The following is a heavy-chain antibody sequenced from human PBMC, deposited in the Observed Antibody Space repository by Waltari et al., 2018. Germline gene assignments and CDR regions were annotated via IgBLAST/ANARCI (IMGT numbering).Heavy chain of an antibody. CDR1: GGTFSSYA. CDR2: NIPSLGIA. V-gene: IGHV1-69*04. J-gene: IGHJ3*02. CDR3: AREEDPYDDYVWGSYAAFDI. D-gene: IGHD3-16*01. Sequence: QVQLVQSGAEVKKPGSSVKVSCKASGGTFSSYAISWVRQAPGQGLEWMGRNIPSLGIANYAQKFQGRVTITADKSTSTAYMELSSLRSEDTAVYYCAREEDPYDDYVWGSYAAFDIWGQGTMVTVSS.